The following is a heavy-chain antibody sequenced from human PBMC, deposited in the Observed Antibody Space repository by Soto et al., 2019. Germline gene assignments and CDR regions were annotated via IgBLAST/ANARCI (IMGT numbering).Heavy chain of an antibody. CDR2: TERNALTT. J-gene: IGHJ4*02. D-gene: IGHD1-20*01. CDR3: EKRITVEGAGFDH. CDR1: GFTLSDYW. Sequence: PGGSLRLSCVASGFTLSDYWIHWVRHGPGKGLVWDARTERNALTTRYADSGKGRFTISRNNARNTAYLEMNGLTDENTAMYYCEKRITVEGAGFDHWGQGTMVTVSS. V-gene: IGHV3-74*01.